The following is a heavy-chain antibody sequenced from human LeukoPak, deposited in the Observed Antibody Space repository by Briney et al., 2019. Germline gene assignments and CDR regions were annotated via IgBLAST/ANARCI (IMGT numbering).Heavy chain of an antibody. J-gene: IGHJ4*02. Sequence: SSVKVSCKASGGTFSSYAISWVRQAPGQGLEWMGRIIPIFGTANYAQKFQGRVTITTDESTSTAYMELSSLRPEDTAVYYCARLLLGSSGSDYWGQGTLVTVSS. D-gene: IGHD6-6*01. CDR1: GGTFSSYA. V-gene: IGHV1-69*05. CDR3: ARLLLGSSGSDY. CDR2: IIPIFGTA.